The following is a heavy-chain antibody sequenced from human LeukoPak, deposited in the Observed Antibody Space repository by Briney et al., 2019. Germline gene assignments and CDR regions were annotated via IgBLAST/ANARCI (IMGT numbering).Heavy chain of an antibody. CDR3: ARVLYGDYDY. Sequence: SETLSLTCAVYGGSFSGYYWSWIRQPPGKGLDWIGEINHSGSTNYNPSLKSRVTISVDTSKNQFSLKLSSVTAADTAVYYCARVLYGDYDYWGQGTLVTVSS. CDR1: GGSFSGYY. V-gene: IGHV4-34*01. D-gene: IGHD4-17*01. J-gene: IGHJ4*02. CDR2: INHSGST.